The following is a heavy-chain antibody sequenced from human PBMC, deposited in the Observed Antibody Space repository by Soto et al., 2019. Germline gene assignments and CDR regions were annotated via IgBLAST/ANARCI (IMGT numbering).Heavy chain of an antibody. V-gene: IGHV4-59*01. CDR1: GGSITTYQ. J-gene: IGHJ4*02. CDR3: ARDYGDYSFFFDF. D-gene: IGHD4-17*01. CDR2: YSGFT. Sequence: SETLSLTCTVSGGSITTYQWSWIRQPPGKGLEWIGGYSGFTNYNPSLESRATISVDHSKNQFFLTLRSVTAADTAVYYCARDYGDYSFFFDFWGQGALVTVSS.